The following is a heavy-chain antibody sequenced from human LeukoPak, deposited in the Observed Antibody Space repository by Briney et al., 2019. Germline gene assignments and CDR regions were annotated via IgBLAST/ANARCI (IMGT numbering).Heavy chain of an antibody. CDR3: ARDSGWLLFDY. D-gene: IGHD3-9*01. CDR2: IYYSGST. J-gene: IGHJ4*02. V-gene: IGHV4-59*01. CDR1: GGSISSYY. Sequence: SETLSLICTVSGGSISSYYWSWIRQPPGKGLEWIGYIYYSGSTNYNPSLKSRVTISVDTSKNQFSLKLSSVTAADTAVYYCARDSGWLLFDYWGQGTLVTVSS.